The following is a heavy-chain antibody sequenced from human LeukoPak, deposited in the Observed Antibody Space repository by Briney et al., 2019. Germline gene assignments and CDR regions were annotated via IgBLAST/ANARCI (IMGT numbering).Heavy chain of an antibody. CDR1: GGSISSYY. D-gene: IGHD3-22*01. J-gene: IGHJ6*02. Sequence: SETLSLTCTVSGGSISSYYWSWIRQPPGKGLEWIGYIYYSGSTNYNPSLKSRVTISVDTSKNQFSLKLSSVTAADTAVYYCARDMTDYYDSSGYRGYYGMDVWGQGTTVTVSS. V-gene: IGHV4-59*01. CDR2: IYYSGST. CDR3: ARDMTDYYDSSGYRGYYGMDV.